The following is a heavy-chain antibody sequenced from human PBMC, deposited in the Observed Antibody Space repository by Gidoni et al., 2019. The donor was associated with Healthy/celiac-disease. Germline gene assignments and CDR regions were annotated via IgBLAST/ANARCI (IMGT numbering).Heavy chain of an antibody. CDR3: ARGPRSVVAAGCFDY. D-gene: IGHD2-15*01. CDR1: GYTFTGYY. V-gene: IGHV1-2*02. CDR2: INPNSGGT. Sequence: QVQLVQSGPEVKKPGASVKLPCKASGYTFTGYYMHGVRQAPGEGLEWKGWINPNSGGTNYAQKFQGRVTMTRDTSISTAYMELSRLRSDDTAVYYCARGPRSVVAAGCFDYWGQGTLVTVSS. J-gene: IGHJ4*02.